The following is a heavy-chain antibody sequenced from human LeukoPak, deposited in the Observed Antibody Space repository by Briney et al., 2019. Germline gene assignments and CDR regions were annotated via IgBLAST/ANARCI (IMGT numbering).Heavy chain of an antibody. CDR2: ISYDGSNK. V-gene: IGHV3-30*18. D-gene: IGHD6-13*01. J-gene: IGHJ4*02. Sequence: GGSLRLSCAASGFTFSSYGMHWVRQAPGKGLEWVAVISYDGSNKYYADSVKGRFTISRDNSKNTLYLQMISLRAEDTAVYYCAKDSIAAAGTFDYWGQGTLVTVSS. CDR1: GFTFSSYG. CDR3: AKDSIAAAGTFDY.